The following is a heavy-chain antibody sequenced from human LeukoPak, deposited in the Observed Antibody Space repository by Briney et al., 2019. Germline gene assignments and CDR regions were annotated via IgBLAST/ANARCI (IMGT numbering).Heavy chain of an antibody. V-gene: IGHV4-59*11. J-gene: IGHJ5*02. CDR2: ISYSGST. CDR1: GGSISSHY. CDR3: ARDKVAVDGPRCDP. D-gene: IGHD6-19*01. Sequence: SETLSLTCLVSGGSISSHYWTWIRQPPGKGLEWIGYISYSGSTNYNPSLKSRVTMSVDTSKNHFSLKLTSVTAADTAVYYCARDKVAVDGPRCDPWGQGTLVTVSS.